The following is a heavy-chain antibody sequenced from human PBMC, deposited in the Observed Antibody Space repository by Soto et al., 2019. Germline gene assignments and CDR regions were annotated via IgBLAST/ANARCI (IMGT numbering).Heavy chain of an antibody. Sequence: QVQLVESGGGVVQPGRSLRLSCAASGFTFSSSGMHWVRQAPGKGLEWVAGISYDGSNKYYADSVKGRFTISRDNSKNTLYLQMNSLRAEDTAVYYCANDAGYSSSWYYYYGMDVWGQGTTVTVSS. D-gene: IGHD6-13*01. V-gene: IGHV3-30*18. J-gene: IGHJ6*02. CDR1: GFTFSSSG. CDR2: ISYDGSNK. CDR3: ANDAGYSSSWYYYYGMDV.